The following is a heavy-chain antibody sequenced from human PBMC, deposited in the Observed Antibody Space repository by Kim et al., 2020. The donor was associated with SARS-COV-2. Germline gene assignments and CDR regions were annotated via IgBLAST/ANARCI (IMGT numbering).Heavy chain of an antibody. CDR3: ARLGVTTVMYYFDY. CDR1: GGSISSGGYY. V-gene: IGHV4-31*03. D-gene: IGHD4-17*01. J-gene: IGHJ4*02. Sequence: SETLSLTCTVSGGSISSGGYYWSWIRQHPGKGLEWIGYIYYSGSTYYNPSLKSRVTISVDTSKNQFSLKLSSVTAADTAVYYCARLGVTTVMYYFDYWGQGTLVTVSS. CDR2: IYYSGST.